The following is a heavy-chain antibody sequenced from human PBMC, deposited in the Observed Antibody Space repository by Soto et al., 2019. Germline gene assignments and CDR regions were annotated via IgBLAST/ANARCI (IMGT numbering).Heavy chain of an antibody. CDR1: GGSISSGGYY. V-gene: IGHV4-31*03. J-gene: IGHJ4*02. Sequence: SETLSLTCTVSGGSISSGGYYWSWIRQHPGKGLEWIGYIYYSGSTYYNPSLKSRVTISVDTSKNQFSLKLSSVTAADTAVYYCARGINEYYDFWSGYPAFDYWGQGTLVTVSS. CDR2: IYYSGST. D-gene: IGHD3-3*01. CDR3: ARGINEYYDFWSGYPAFDY.